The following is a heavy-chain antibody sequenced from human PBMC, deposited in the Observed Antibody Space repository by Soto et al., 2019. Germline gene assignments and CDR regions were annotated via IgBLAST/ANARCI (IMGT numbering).Heavy chain of an antibody. D-gene: IGHD6-6*01. CDR3: TNRKLPTRPWGPAFDV. CDR1: GFTFSSYA. Sequence: GGSLRLSCAASGFTFSSYAMSWVRQAPGKGLEWVSAISSSGGSTYYPDSVKGRFTISRDNSKNTLFLQMNSMRAEDTAVYYCTNRKLPTRPWGPAFDVWGQGTMVNVS. CDR2: ISSSGGST. J-gene: IGHJ3*01. V-gene: IGHV3-23*01.